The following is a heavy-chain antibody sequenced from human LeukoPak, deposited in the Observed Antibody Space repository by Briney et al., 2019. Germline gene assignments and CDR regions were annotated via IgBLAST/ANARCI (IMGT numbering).Heavy chain of an antibody. J-gene: IGHJ6*02. V-gene: IGHV4-30-2*01. CDR3: ARGGPYYGMDV. CDR1: GGSISSGGYS. CDR2: IYHSGST. Sequence: PSETLSLTCAVSGGSISSGGYSWSWIRQPPGKGLEWIGYIYHSGSTYYNPSLKSRVTISVDRSKNQFSLKPSSVTAADTAVYYCARGGPYYGMDVWGQGTTVTVSS.